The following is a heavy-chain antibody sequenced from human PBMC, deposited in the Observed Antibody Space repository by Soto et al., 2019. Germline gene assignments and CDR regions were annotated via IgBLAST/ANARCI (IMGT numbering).Heavy chain of an antibody. Sequence: EVHLLESGGGLVQPGGSLRLSCAASGFTFSSYAMSWVRQAPGRGLEWVSAMGGSGDSRDYANFGKGRFTISRDDSKATLFLQMDSLRAADTAVYYCAKDSGNYGSGSFSHWGQGTLVTVSS. V-gene: IGHV3-23*01. CDR3: AKDSGNYGSGSFSH. D-gene: IGHD3-10*01. J-gene: IGHJ4*02. CDR1: GFTFSSYA. CDR2: MGGSGDSR.